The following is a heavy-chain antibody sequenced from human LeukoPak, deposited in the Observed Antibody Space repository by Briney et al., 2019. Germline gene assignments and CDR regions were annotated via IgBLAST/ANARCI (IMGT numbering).Heavy chain of an antibody. D-gene: IGHD3-22*01. V-gene: IGHV4-59*01. Sequence: SETLSLTCTVSGGSIRGYYWSWIRQSPGKGLEWIGYIYYSGSTNYHPSLSSRLTLSVDTSKNQFSLKLSPVTAEDTAVYYCARDLSHRYYHRTGYAFDYWGQGTLVTVSS. CDR3: ARDLSHRYYHRTGYAFDY. CDR2: IYYSGST. CDR1: GGSIRGYY. J-gene: IGHJ4*02.